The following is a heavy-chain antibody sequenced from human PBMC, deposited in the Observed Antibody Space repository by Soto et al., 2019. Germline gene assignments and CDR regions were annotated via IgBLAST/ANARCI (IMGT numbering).Heavy chain of an antibody. CDR2: IKNKDNSYST. CDR3: AREGFCSGGSCYGIFDS. Sequence: EVQLVESGGGLVQPGGSMRLSCAASGFTLSDHYMDWVRQAPGKGLEWVGRIKNKDNSYSTESAASVRSRFTIARDDSKNSLYLLMNSLKSEDTAVYYCAREGFCSGGSCYGIFDSWGQGTLVTVSS. V-gene: IGHV3-72*01. J-gene: IGHJ4*02. D-gene: IGHD2-15*01. CDR1: GFTLSDHY.